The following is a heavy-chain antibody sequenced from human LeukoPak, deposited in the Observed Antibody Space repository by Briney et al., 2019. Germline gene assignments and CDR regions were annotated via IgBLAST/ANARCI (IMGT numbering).Heavy chain of an antibody. CDR1: GYTFTGYY. CDR2: INPNSGGT. CDR3: ARDQRGSSGPTDY. J-gene: IGHJ4*02. V-gene: IGHV1-2*02. D-gene: IGHD6-19*01. Sequence: ASVKVSCKASGYTFTGYYMHWVRQAPGQGLELMGWINPNSGGTNYAQKFQGRVTMTRDTSISTAYMELSRLRSDGTAVYYCARDQRGSSGPTDYWGQGTLVTVSS.